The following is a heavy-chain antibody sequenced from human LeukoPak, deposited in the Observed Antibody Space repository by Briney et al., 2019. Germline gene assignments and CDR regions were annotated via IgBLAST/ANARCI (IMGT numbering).Heavy chain of an antibody. CDR1: GFTFSTYA. Sequence: PGGSLRLSCAASGFTFSTYAMHWVRQAPGKGLEWVSVICSGGSTYYADSVKGRFTISSDNSKNTLYLQMNSLRHEDTAVYYCARDGYSYGLDYWGQGTLVTVSS. CDR2: ICSGGST. CDR3: ARDGYSYGLDY. J-gene: IGHJ4*02. V-gene: IGHV3-66*01. D-gene: IGHD5-18*01.